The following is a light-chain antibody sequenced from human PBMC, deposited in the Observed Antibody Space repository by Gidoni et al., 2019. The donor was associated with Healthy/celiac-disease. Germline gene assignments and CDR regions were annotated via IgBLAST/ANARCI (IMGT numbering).Light chain of an antibody. J-gene: IGLJ3*02. CDR3: AAWDDSLKGV. Sequence: QSVLTQPPSASGTPGQRVTISCSGSSSNIGSNTVNWYQQLPGTAPKLLIYRNTQRPPGVPDRFSGSKSGTSASLAISGLQSEDEADYYCAAWDDSLKGVFGGGTKLTVL. CDR1: SSNIGSNT. CDR2: RNT. V-gene: IGLV1-44*01.